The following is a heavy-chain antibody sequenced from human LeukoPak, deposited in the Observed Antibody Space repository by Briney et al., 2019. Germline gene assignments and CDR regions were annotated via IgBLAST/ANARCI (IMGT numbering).Heavy chain of an antibody. D-gene: IGHD5-12*01. J-gene: IGHJ6*02. CDR2: INHSGST. Sequence: PSETLSLTCTVSGGSISSSSYYWSWIRQPPGKGLEWIGEINHSGSTNYNPSLKSRVTISVDTSKNQFSLKLSSVTAADTAVYYCARGRDSGYPIYYYYYYGMDVWGQGTTVTVSS. CDR1: GGSISSSSYY. V-gene: IGHV4-39*07. CDR3: ARGRDSGYPIYYYYYYGMDV.